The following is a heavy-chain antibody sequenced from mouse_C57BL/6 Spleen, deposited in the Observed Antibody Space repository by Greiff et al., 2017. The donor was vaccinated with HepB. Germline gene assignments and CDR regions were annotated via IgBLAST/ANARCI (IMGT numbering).Heavy chain of an antibody. CDR3: ARKSNVYAMDY. CDR1: GFTFSDYG. CDR2: ISSGSSTI. V-gene: IGHV5-17*01. D-gene: IGHD2-5*01. Sequence: EVKLVESGGGLVKPGGSLKLSCAASGFTFSDYGMHWVRQAPEKGLEWVAYISSGSSTIYYADTVKGRFTISRDNAKNTLFLQMTSLRSEDTAMYYCARKSNVYAMDYWGQGTSVTVSS. J-gene: IGHJ4*01.